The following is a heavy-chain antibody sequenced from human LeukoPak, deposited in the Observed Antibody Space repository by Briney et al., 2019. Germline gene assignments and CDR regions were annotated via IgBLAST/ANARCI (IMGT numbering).Heavy chain of an antibody. J-gene: IGHJ3*02. D-gene: IGHD5-18*01. CDR1: GFTFSLYG. CDR3: AKVSHTAMVNPEDAFDI. CDR2: IQNDGSNK. Sequence: QTGGSLRLSCAASGFTFSLYGIHWVRQAPGKGLEWVAFIQNDGSNKYYADSVKGRFTISRDNSKNTLYLQMNSLRPDDTAMYYCAKVSHTAMVNPEDAFDIWGQGTMVTVSS. V-gene: IGHV3-30*02.